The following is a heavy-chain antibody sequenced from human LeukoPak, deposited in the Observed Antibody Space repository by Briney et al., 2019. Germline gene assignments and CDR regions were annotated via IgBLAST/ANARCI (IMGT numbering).Heavy chain of an antibody. CDR1: GFTFSIYG. Sequence: GRSLRLFCGASGFTFSIYGMHWVRQAPGKGLEWVAVIWYDGTNTYYADSVKGRFTISRDNSKNTLYLQMNSRRAEDTAVYYCARDFCSGGSSYPAAFAIWGQGTMVTVSS. CDR3: ARDFCSGGSSYPAAFAI. CDR2: IWYDGTNT. J-gene: IGHJ3*02. V-gene: IGHV3-33*01. D-gene: IGHD2-15*01.